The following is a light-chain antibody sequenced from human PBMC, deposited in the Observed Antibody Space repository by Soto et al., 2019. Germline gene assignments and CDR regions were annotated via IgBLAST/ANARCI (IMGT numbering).Light chain of an antibody. CDR3: SSYTSASRYV. Sequence: QSVLTQPPSVSGSPGQSVTISCTGTSSDVGKYDRVSWYQQPPGTAPRLIMYEVTNRPSGVPARFSGSKSGNTASLTIPGLQAEDEADYFCSSYTSASRYVFGAGTKVTVL. J-gene: IGLJ1*01. CDR2: EVT. CDR1: SSDVGKYDR. V-gene: IGLV2-18*02.